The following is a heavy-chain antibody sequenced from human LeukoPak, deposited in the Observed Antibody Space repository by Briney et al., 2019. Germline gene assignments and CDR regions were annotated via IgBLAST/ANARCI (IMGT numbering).Heavy chain of an antibody. CDR2: MYYSGST. CDR3: ARLRLLPSPYYFDY. D-gene: IGHD3-22*01. CDR1: GGSISSSSYY. Sequence: SETLSLTCSVSGGSISSSSYYWGWIRQPPGKGLEWIGNMYYSGSTYYNPSLKSRVTISVDTSKNQFSLKLSSVTAVDTAVYYCARLRLLPSPYYFDYWGQGTLVTVSS. J-gene: IGHJ4*02. V-gene: IGHV4-39*01.